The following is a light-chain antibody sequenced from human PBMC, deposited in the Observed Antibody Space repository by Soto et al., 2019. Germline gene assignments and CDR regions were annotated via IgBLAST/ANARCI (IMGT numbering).Light chain of an antibody. CDR2: DAS. V-gene: IGKV1-5*01. J-gene: IGKJ4*01. CDR1: QSISDW. Sequence: DIQMTQSPSTLSASVGDRVTITCRANQSISDWLAWYQQKPGKAPKLLLYDASNLESGVPSRFSGSGSGTQLPLTISSLQPDDFATYYCQQYNSSPLTFGGGTKLEIK. CDR3: QQYNSSPLT.